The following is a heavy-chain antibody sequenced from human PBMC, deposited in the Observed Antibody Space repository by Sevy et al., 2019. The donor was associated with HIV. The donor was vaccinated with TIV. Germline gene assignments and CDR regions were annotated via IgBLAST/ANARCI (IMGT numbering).Heavy chain of an antibody. Sequence: GGSLRLSCAASGFTFDNYAMNRVRQAPGKGLEWVSGISGSGESTYYADSVKGRFIISRDSSKNTVYLQMNSLRAEDTAIYYCAQDQEVTGWYSEFFHHWGQGTLVTVSS. D-gene: IGHD6-19*01. CDR3: AQDQEVTGWYSEFFHH. CDR2: ISGSGEST. CDR1: GFTFDNYA. V-gene: IGHV3-23*01. J-gene: IGHJ1*01.